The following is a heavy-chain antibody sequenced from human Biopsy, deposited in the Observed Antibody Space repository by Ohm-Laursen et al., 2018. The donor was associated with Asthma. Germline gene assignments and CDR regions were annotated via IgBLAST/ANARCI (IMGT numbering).Heavy chain of an antibody. CDR1: GFSFSNYG. CDR2: ISFDGTNR. J-gene: IGHJ4*02. D-gene: IGHD1-26*01. Sequence: RSLRLSCTASGFSFSNYGMHWVRQAPGKGLGWVAVISFDGTNRNYTDSVKGRFTISRDNSRNTLHLEMNSLRAEDTAVYFCAKEVFPGWELRRGPDSWGQGTLVTVSS. CDR3: AKEVFPGWELRRGPDS. V-gene: IGHV3-30*18.